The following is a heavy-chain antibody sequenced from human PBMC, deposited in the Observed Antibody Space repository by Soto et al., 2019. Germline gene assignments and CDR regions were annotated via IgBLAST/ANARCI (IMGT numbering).Heavy chain of an antibody. D-gene: IGHD4-17*01. V-gene: IGHV4-31*03. CDR2: IYYSGST. J-gene: IGHJ3*02. CDR3: ARAPAVTVTTGIGAFDI. Sequence: QVQLQESGPGLVKPSQTLSLTCTFSGGSISSGGYYWSWIRQHPGKGLEWIGYIYYSGSTYYNPSLKSRVTISVDTSKTQFSLKLSSVTAADTAVYYCARAPAVTVTTGIGAFDIWGQGTMVTVSS. CDR1: GGSISSGGYY.